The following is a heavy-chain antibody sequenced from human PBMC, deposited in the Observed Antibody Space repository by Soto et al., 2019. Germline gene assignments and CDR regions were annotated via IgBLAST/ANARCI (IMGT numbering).Heavy chain of an antibody. V-gene: IGHV1-69*06. J-gene: IGHJ6*02. CDR2: IIPIFGTA. D-gene: IGHD3-22*01. CDR3: ARALYYYDSSGYPYGMDV. Sequence: QVQLVQSGAEVKKPGSSVKVSCKASGGTFSSYAIIWVRQAPGQGLEWMGGIIPIFGTANYAQKFQGRVTITADKSTSTAYMELSSLRSEDTAVYYCARALYYYDSSGYPYGMDVWGQGTTVTVSS. CDR1: GGTFSSYA.